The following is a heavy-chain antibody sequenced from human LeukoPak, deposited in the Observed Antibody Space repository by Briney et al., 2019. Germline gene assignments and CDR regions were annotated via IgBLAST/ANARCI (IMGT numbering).Heavy chain of an antibody. D-gene: IGHD1-26*01. CDR3: ARGLFSTWELLGPPKHYYYYYMDV. Sequence: GSSVKVSCKASGGTFSSYAISWVRQAPGQGLEWMGGIIPIFGTANYAQKFQGRVTITADESTSTAYMELSSLRSEDTAVYYCARGLFSTWELLGPPKHYYYYYMDVWGKGTTVTVSS. J-gene: IGHJ6*03. CDR1: GGTFSSYA. CDR2: IIPIFGTA. V-gene: IGHV1-69*01.